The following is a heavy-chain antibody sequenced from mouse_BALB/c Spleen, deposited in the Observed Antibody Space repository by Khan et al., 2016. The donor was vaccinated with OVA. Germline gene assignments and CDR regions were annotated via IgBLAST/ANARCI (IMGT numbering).Heavy chain of an antibody. CDR1: GFSLTNYG. CDR3: AKFTPHYYSMDY. D-gene: IGHD1-1*01. Sequence: QMQLEESGPGLVAPSQSLSITCTVSGFSLTNYGVNWVRQPPGKGLEWLGVIWGDGSTNYHSALKSRLIISKDNSKSQVFLKLNSLQTDDTAAYYCAKFTPHYYSMDYGGQGTAVTVSS. J-gene: IGHJ4*01. V-gene: IGHV2-3*01. CDR2: IWGDGST.